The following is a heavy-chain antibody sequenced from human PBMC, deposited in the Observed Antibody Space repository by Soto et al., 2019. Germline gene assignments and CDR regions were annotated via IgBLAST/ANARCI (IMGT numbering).Heavy chain of an antibody. Sequence: GGSLRLSCSASGFTFGSYAMHWVRQAPGKGLEYVSAISSSGDNTYYPDSVKGRFTISRDNSKNTLYLQVSSLRVEDTAVYYCTRHMSPNIAVAGTWGQGTQVTVSS. CDR1: GFTFGSYA. J-gene: IGHJ4*02. D-gene: IGHD6-19*01. CDR2: ISSSGDNT. CDR3: TRHMSPNIAVAGT. V-gene: IGHV3-64D*08.